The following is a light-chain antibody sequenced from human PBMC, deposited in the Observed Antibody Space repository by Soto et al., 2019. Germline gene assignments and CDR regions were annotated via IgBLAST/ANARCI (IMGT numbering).Light chain of an antibody. V-gene: IGKV1-5*01. Sequence: DIQMTQSPSTPSTSVGDRVTITCRASQSISSWLAWYQQKPGKAPKLLIYDASSLESGVPSRFSGRGSGTKFTLTISSLQPDDLAIYYCQQYNNYRWTFGQGTKVDIK. CDR2: DAS. CDR3: QQYNNYRWT. CDR1: QSISSW. J-gene: IGKJ1*01.